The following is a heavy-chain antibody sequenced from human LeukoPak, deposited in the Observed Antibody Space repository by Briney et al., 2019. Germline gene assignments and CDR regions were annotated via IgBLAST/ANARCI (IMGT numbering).Heavy chain of an antibody. V-gene: IGHV3-21*01. CDR3: AKIGYSYVRDTDY. D-gene: IGHD5-18*01. Sequence: PGGSLRLSCVASGFTLSDYTMNWVRQAPGKGLEWVSSINSGGTYIYYADSVKGRFTISRDNAKNSLYLQMNSLRAEDTAVYYCAKIGYSYVRDTDYWGQGTLVTVSS. CDR2: INSGGTYI. CDR1: GFTLSDYT. J-gene: IGHJ4*02.